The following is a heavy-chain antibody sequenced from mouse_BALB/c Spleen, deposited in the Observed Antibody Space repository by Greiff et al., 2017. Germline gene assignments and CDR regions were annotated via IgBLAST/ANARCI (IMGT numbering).Heavy chain of an antibody. Sequence: VQLQQSGAELAKPGASVKMSCKASGYTFTSYWMHWVKQRPGQGLEWIGYINPSTGYTEYNQKFKDKATLTADKSSSTAYMQLSSLTSEDSAVYYCARSYYGSRFAYWGQGTLVTGAA. CDR1: GYTFTSYW. CDR2: INPSTGYT. J-gene: IGHJ3*01. V-gene: IGHV1-7*01. D-gene: IGHD1-1*01. CDR3: ARSYYGSRFAY.